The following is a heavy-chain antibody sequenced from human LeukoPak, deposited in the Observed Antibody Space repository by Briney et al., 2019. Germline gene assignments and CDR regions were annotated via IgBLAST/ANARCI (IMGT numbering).Heavy chain of an antibody. CDR3: ARDPLVTYYSSGWWLGAFDI. CDR2: IYYTGST. J-gene: IGHJ3*02. Sequence: KPSETLSLTCTVSGGSMSTYYWTWIRQPPGKGLEWIGFIYYTGSTNYNPSLKSRVTISVDTSKNQFSLKLSSVTAADTAVYYCARDPLVTYYSSGWWLGAFDIWGQGTMVTVSS. CDR1: GGSMSTYY. V-gene: IGHV4-59*01. D-gene: IGHD6-19*01.